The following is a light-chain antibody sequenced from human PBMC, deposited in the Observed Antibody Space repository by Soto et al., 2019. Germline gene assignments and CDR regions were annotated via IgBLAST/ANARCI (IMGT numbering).Light chain of an antibody. Sequence: EIVLTQSPATLSLSPGERATLSCRASQSVSSYLPSYQQKPCQAPRLLIYDASNRATGIPARFSGSGSGTDFTLTISSLEPEDLAVYYCQQRSNWPLTFGGGTKVEIK. J-gene: IGKJ4*01. V-gene: IGKV3-11*01. CDR3: QQRSNWPLT. CDR1: QSVSSY. CDR2: DAS.